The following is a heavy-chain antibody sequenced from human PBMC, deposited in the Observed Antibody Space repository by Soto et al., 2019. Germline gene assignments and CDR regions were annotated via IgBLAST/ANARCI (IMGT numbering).Heavy chain of an antibody. D-gene: IGHD6-6*01. CDR3: ARDIPDLEYSSSSDAFDI. Sequence: EVQLVESGGGLVQPGGSLRLSCAASGFTFSSYSMNWVRQPPGKGLEWVSYISSSSSTIYYADSVKGRFTISRDNAKNSLYLQMNSLRAEDTAVYYCARDIPDLEYSSSSDAFDIWGQGTMVTVSS. CDR1: GFTFSSYS. CDR2: ISSSSSTI. V-gene: IGHV3-48*01. J-gene: IGHJ3*02.